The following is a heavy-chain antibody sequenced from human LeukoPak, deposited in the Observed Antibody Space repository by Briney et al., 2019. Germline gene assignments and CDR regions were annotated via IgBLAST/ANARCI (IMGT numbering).Heavy chain of an antibody. CDR1: GGSISSSSYY. V-gene: IGHV4-39*07. D-gene: IGHD3-22*01. Sequence: PSETLSLTCTVSGGSISSSSYYWGWIRQPPGKGLEWIGSIYYSGSTYYNPSLKSRVTISVDTSKNQFSLKLSSVTAADTAVYYCASGNYYEIDYWGQGTLVTVSS. CDR2: IYYSGST. J-gene: IGHJ4*02. CDR3: ASGNYYEIDY.